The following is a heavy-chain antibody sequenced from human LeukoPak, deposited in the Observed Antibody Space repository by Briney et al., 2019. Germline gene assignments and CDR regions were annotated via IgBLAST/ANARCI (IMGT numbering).Heavy chain of an antibody. Sequence: SVKVSCKASGGTFSSYAISWVRQAPGQGLEWMGGIIPIFGTANYAQKFQGRVTITADESTSTAYMELSSLRFEDTAVYYCAGGIAAAGTGNDYRGQGTLVTVSS. D-gene: IGHD6-13*01. CDR1: GGTFSSYA. V-gene: IGHV1-69*13. J-gene: IGHJ4*02. CDR2: IIPIFGTA. CDR3: AGGIAAAGTGNDY.